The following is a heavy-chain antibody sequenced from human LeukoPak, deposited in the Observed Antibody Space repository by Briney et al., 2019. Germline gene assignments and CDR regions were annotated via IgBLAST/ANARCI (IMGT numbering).Heavy chain of an antibody. D-gene: IGHD1-26*01. CDR2: IKQDGSEK. CDR1: GFTFSSYW. J-gene: IGHJ4*02. V-gene: IGHV3-7*01. CDR3: ARGAVGASEYFDY. Sequence: GGSLGLSCAASGFTFSSYWMSWVRQAPGKGLEWVANIKQDGSEKYYVDSVKGRFTISRDNAKNSLYLQTNSLRAEDTAVYYCARGAVGASEYFDYWGQGTLVTVSS.